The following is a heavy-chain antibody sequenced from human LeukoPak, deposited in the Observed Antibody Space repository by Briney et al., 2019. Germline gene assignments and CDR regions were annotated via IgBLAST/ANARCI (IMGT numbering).Heavy chain of an antibody. Sequence: PGGSLRLSCAASGFTFSSFAMSWVRQAPGKGLEWVSAISGSGGSTYYADSVKGRFTISRDNSKNTLYLQMDSLRAEDTAVYYCARLGTVAGHTFDYWGQGTLVTVSS. J-gene: IGHJ4*02. V-gene: IGHV3-23*01. CDR2: ISGSGGST. CDR1: GFTFSSFA. CDR3: ARLGTVAGHTFDY. D-gene: IGHD6-19*01.